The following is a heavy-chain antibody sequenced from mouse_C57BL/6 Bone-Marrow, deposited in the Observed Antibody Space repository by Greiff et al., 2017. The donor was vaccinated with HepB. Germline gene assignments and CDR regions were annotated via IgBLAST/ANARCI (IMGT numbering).Heavy chain of an antibody. D-gene: IGHD2-3*01. CDR2: IHPNSGST. CDR3: AGGDGYQCWYFDV. J-gene: IGHJ1*03. Sequence: QVQLQQPGAELVKPGASVKLSCKASGYTFTSYWMHWVKQRPGQGLEWIGMIHPNSGSTNYNEKFKSKATLTVDKSSSTAYMQLSSLKSEDSAVYYCAGGDGYQCWYFDVWGTGTTVTVSS. CDR1: GYTFTSYW. V-gene: IGHV1-64*01.